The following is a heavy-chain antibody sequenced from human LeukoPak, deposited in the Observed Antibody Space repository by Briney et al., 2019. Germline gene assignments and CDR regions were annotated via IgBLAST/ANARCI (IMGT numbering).Heavy chain of an antibody. D-gene: IGHD1-26*01. CDR3: ARWGIVGHDAFDL. Sequence: GGSLRLSRAGSGFTFNRFGIHWVRQAPGKGLEWVALIRYDGNDHWYGDSAKGRFTISRDNSRDTVYLQMDGLRDEDTAVYYCARWGIVGHDAFDLWGQGTMVTVSS. J-gene: IGHJ3*01. CDR1: GFTFNRFG. V-gene: IGHV3-33*01. CDR2: IRYDGNDH.